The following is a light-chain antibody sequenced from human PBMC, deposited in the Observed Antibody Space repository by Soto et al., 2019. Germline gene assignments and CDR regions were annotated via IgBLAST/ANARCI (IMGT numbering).Light chain of an antibody. CDR2: DAS. V-gene: IGKV3-20*01. CDR1: QSVRSNH. CDR3: QKYGSPPRI. Sequence: EIVLTQSPGTLSLSPGERATLSCRASQSVRSNHLAWYQQKPGQAPRLLIYDASSRATGIPDRFSGSGSGTDSTLTIRRLEPEDFAVYYFQKYGSPPRIFARGTKLKI. J-gene: IGKJ2*01.